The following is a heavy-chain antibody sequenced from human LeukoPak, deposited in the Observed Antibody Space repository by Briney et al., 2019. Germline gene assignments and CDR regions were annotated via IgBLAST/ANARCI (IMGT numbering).Heavy chain of an antibody. V-gene: IGHV1-8*01. CDR3: ARVSYCSSTSCYVYYFDY. CDR1: GYTFTSYD. CDR2: MNPNSGNT. D-gene: IGHD2-2*01. Sequence: GASVKVSCKASGYTFTSYDINWVRQATGQGLEGMGWMNPNSGNTGYAQKFQGRVTMTRKTSISTAYMELSRLRSEDTAVYYCARVSYCSSTSCYVYYFDYWGQGTLVTVSS. J-gene: IGHJ4*02.